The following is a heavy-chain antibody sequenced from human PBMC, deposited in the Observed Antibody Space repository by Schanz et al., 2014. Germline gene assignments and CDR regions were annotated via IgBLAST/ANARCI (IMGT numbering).Heavy chain of an antibody. D-gene: IGHD3-22*01. J-gene: IGHJ4*02. CDR1: GGTFSPYP. CDR2: IIPIHGIA. Sequence: QVQLVQSGAEVKKPGSSVKVSCKASGGTFSPYPINWLRQAPGQGLEWMGRIIPIHGIANYAQKFQGRLTITADKSTSTAYMELSSLRSEDTAMYYCARDYYDSSGYYYCDYWGQGTLVTVAA. V-gene: IGHV1-69*04. CDR3: ARDYYDSSGYYYCDY.